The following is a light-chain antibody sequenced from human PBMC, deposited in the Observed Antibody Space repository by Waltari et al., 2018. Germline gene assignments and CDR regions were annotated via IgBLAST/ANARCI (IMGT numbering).Light chain of an antibody. Sequence: EIVLTQSPGTLSLSPGERATLSCRASQSVSRVLAWYKQKPGQAPRLLIYGASNRATGIPDRFRGSGSGTDFRLTISRLDPEDFAVYYCQHYVRLPVTFGQGTKVEIK. CDR3: QHYVRLPVT. V-gene: IGKV3-20*01. CDR1: QSVSRV. J-gene: IGKJ1*01. CDR2: GAS.